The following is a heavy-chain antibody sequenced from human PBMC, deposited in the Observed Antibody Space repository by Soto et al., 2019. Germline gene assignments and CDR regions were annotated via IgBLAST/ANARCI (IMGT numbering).Heavy chain of an antibody. CDR3: AKVGVFSFFDY. CDR1: GFTFSGHE. J-gene: IGHJ4*02. V-gene: IGHV3-48*03. Sequence: PGGSLRLSCVASGFTFSGHEMNWVRQAPGKGLEWVSYISSSGSTTYCADSVKGRFTFSRDNAKNSLYLQMNSLRAEDTAVYYCAKVGVFSFFDYWGPGTLVTVSS. CDR2: ISSSGSTT. D-gene: IGHD3-10*01.